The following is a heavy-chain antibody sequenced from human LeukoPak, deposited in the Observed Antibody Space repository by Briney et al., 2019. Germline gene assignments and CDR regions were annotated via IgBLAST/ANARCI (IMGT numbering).Heavy chain of an antibody. CDR1: GYTFTTYG. Sequence: ASVKVSCKASGYTFTTYGITWVRRATGQGLAWLGWISAYNRNTNYAQKFQGRVTLTTDTSASPANMEQRSLRPDDTALCHCTRDHLDIVPTNYSYWGQGTLVTVSS. V-gene: IGHV1-18*01. D-gene: IGHD5-12*01. CDR2: ISAYNRNT. J-gene: IGHJ4*02. CDR3: TRDHLDIVPTNYSY.